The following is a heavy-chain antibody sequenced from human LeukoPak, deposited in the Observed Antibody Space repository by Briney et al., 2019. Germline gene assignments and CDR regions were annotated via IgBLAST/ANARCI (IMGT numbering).Heavy chain of an antibody. CDR1: GFTFSSYS. Sequence: PGGSLRLSCAASGFTFSSYSMNWVRQAPGKGLEWVSSISSSSSYIYYADSVKGRFTISRDNAKNSLYLQMNSLRAEDTAVYYCARDSGYDYPYYYYYMDVWGKGTTVTISS. D-gene: IGHD5-12*01. V-gene: IGHV3-21*01. J-gene: IGHJ6*03. CDR2: ISSSSSYI. CDR3: ARDSGYDYPYYYYYMDV.